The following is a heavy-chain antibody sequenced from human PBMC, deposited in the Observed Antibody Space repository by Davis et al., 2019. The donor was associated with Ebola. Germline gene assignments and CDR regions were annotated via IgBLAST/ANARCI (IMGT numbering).Heavy chain of an antibody. D-gene: IGHD3-22*01. V-gene: IGHV4-59*08. Sequence: PSETLSLTCTVSGGSIGGHYWSWIRQSPGKGLEWIGYIYYSGSTNYNPSLKSRVTLSVDTSKNQFSLRLTSVTAADTAVYYCARLDQPYYYDCGGYVDWGQGMLVTVSS. CDR1: GGSIGGHY. CDR3: ARLDQPYYYDCGGYVD. CDR2: IYYSGST. J-gene: IGHJ4*02.